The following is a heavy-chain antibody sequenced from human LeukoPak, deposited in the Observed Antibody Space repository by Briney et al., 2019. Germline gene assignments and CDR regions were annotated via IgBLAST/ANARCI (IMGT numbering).Heavy chain of an antibody. Sequence: PSETLSLTCTVSDASISGYYWSWIRQPPGKGLEWIGSIHFSGSTNYNPSLKSRVTMSVDTSKNQFSLKLSSVTAADTAVYYCARETQWELLQGYWGQGTLVTVSS. J-gene: IGHJ4*02. V-gene: IGHV4-59*12. D-gene: IGHD1-26*01. CDR3: ARETQWELLQGY. CDR1: DASISGYY. CDR2: IHFSGST.